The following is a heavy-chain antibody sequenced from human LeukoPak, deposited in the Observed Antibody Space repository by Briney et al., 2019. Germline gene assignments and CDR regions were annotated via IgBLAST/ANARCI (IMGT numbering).Heavy chain of an antibody. Sequence: AGGSLRLSCAASGFTVSSNYMSWVRQAPGKGLEWVSVIYSGGSTYYADSVKGRFTISRDNSKNTLYLQMNSLRAEDTAVYYCARVIAVAGSGPGDAFDIWGQGTMVTVSS. CDR3: ARVIAVAGSGPGDAFDI. D-gene: IGHD6-19*01. CDR2: IYSGGST. CDR1: GFTVSSNY. V-gene: IGHV3-66*01. J-gene: IGHJ3*02.